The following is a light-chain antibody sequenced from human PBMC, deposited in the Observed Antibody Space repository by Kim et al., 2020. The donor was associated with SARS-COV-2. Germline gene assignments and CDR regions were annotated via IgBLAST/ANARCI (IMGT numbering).Light chain of an antibody. CDR3: QAWDSSTEVV. J-gene: IGLJ2*01. V-gene: IGLV3-1*01. Sequence: PGQTASITYSEDELVHKSACLYQQKPGQSPVLVIYQDSKRPSGIPVRFSGSNSGNTATLTISGTQAMDVADYYCQAWDSSTEVVFGGGTQLTV. CDR1: ELVHKS. CDR2: QDS.